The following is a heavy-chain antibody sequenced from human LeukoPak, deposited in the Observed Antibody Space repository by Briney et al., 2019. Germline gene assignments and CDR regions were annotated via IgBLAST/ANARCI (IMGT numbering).Heavy chain of an antibody. V-gene: IGHV3-21*01. J-gene: IGHJ3*02. CDR1: GFTFSSYS. Sequence: GGSLRLSCAASGFTFSSYSMTWVRQAPGKGLDWVSSINSYSSDIYYADSVKGRSTISRDNAKNSLYLQMNSLRAEDTAVYYCARKRSPGAFDIWGQGTMVTVSS. CDR3: ARKRSPGAFDI. CDR2: INSYSSDI.